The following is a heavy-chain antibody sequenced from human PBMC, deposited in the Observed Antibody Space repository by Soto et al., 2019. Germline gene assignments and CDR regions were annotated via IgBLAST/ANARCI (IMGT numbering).Heavy chain of an antibody. J-gene: IGHJ4*02. V-gene: IGHV4-34*01. D-gene: IGHD3-22*01. CDR1: GGSFSGYY. Sequence: QVQLHQWGAGLLKPWETLSLTCAVYGGSFSGYYWNWIRQPPGKGLEWIGEINHSGTTNYNPSLKSRVTILVDTSKNQFSLKLSSVTAADTAVYYCARDYDSSGYLVYWGQGILITVSS. CDR2: INHSGTT. CDR3: ARDYDSSGYLVY.